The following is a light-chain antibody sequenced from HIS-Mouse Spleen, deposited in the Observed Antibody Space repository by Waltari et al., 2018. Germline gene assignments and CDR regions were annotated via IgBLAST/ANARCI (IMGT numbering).Light chain of an antibody. V-gene: IGLV2-23*03. CDR2: EGS. Sequence: QSALTQPASVSGSPGQSITISCTGTSSDVGSYNLVSWYQQHPGKAPKLMIYEGSKRPSRVPNRFSGSKSGNTASLTISGLQAEDEADYYCCSYAGSSTFVVVFGGGTKLTVL. J-gene: IGLJ2*01. CDR1: SSDVGSYNL. CDR3: CSYAGSSTFVVV.